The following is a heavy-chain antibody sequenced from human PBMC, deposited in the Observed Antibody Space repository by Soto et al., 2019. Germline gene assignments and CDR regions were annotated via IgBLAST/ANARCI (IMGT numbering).Heavy chain of an antibody. Sequence: LRRSCAASGFSFSSYAISWVRQSPGKGLEWVSAISGSGGSTYYADSVKGRFTISRDNSKNTLYLQMNSLRAEDTAVYYCAKPTAVGAARYFDYWGQGTLVTVSS. V-gene: IGHV3-23*01. D-gene: IGHD6-6*01. CDR3: AKPTAVGAARYFDY. J-gene: IGHJ4*02. CDR1: GFSFSSYA. CDR2: ISGSGGST.